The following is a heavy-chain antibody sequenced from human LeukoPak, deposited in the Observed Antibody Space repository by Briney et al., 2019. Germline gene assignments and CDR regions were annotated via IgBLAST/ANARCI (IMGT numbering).Heavy chain of an antibody. V-gene: IGHV3-11*05. CDR3: ARGGVSMKDY. CDR1: GFTFSDYY. CDR2: ISSSNYT. Sequence: PGGSLRLSCAASGFTFSDYYMSWIRQAPGKGLEWVSYISSSNYTNYADSMKGRFTISRDNAKKSLFLQMNSLRAEDTAMYYCARGGVSMKDYWGQGTLVTVSS. J-gene: IGHJ4*02. D-gene: IGHD2-8*01.